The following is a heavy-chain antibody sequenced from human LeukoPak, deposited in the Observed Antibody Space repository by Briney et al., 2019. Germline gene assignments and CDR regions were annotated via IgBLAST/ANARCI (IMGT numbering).Heavy chain of an antibody. CDR3: ARGSKAAGRGWFDP. J-gene: IGHJ5*02. CDR1: GGSFSGYC. D-gene: IGHD6-13*01. Sequence: SETLSLTCAVYGGSFSGYCWSWIRQPPGKGLEWIGEINHSGSTNYNPSLKSRVTISVDTSKNQFSLKLSSVTAADTAVYYCARGSKAAGRGWFDPWGQGTLVTVSS. CDR2: INHSGST. V-gene: IGHV4-34*01.